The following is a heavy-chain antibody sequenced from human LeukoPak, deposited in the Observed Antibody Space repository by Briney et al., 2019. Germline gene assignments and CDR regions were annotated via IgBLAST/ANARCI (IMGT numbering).Heavy chain of an antibody. CDR2: MHHSGAT. J-gene: IGHJ3*02. D-gene: IGHD3-9*01. CDR3: ARHVLTGYSGNDI. CDR1: GYSISSGFD. Sequence: SSETLSLTCTVSGYSISSGFDWGWIRQPPGKGLEWIASMHHSGATYYNPSLKSRVTISIDMSKNQFSLKLSSVSAADTAVYYCARHVLTGYSGNDIWGQGTMVTVSS. V-gene: IGHV4-38-2*02.